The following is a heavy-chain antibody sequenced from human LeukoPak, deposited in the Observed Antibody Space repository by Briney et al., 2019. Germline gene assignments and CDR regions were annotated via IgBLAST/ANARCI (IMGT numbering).Heavy chain of an antibody. CDR3: ARDVAAGRFDY. CDR2: ISSSGSTI. CDR1: GFTFSSYS. J-gene: IGHJ4*02. Sequence: GGSLRLSCAASGFTFSSYSMNWVRQAPGKGLEWVSYISSSGSTIYYADSVKGRFTISRDNAKNSLYLQMNSLRAEDTAVYYCARDVAAGRFDYWGQGTLVTVSS. V-gene: IGHV3-48*04. D-gene: IGHD6-13*01.